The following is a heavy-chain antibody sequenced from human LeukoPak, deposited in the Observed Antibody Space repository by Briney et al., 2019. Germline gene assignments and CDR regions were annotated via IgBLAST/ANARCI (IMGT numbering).Heavy chain of an antibody. CDR2: IYSDGST. CDR3: ARERSGWSYTFDY. Sequence: SGGSLRLSCAASGFTVSSNYMSWVRQAPGKGLEWVSIIYSDGSTYYADSVKGRFTISRDNSKNTLYLQMNSLRAEDTAVYYCARERSGWSYTFDYWGQGTLVTVSS. J-gene: IGHJ4*02. CDR1: GFTVSSNY. V-gene: IGHV3-53*01. D-gene: IGHD6-19*01.